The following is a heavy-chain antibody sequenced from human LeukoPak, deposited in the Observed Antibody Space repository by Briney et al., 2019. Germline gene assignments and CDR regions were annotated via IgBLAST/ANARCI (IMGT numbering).Heavy chain of an antibody. CDR1: GGSISSGGYY. J-gene: IGHJ3*02. CDR3: ARDTGVTTDVGAAFDI. D-gene: IGHD4-17*01. Sequence: PSQTLSLTCTVSGGSISSGGYYWSWIRQHPGKGLEWIGNIYYSGSTYYNPSLKSRVTISVDTSKNQFSLKLSSVTAADTAVYYCARDTGVTTDVGAAFDIWGQGTMVTVSS. V-gene: IGHV4-31*03. CDR2: IYYSGST.